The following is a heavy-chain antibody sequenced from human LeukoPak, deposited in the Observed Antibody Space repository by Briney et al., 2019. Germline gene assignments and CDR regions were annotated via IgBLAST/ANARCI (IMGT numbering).Heavy chain of an antibody. CDR2: IYTSGST. V-gene: IGHV4-4*07. CDR1: GGSFSGYY. D-gene: IGHD6-19*01. CDR3: ARVSSAGIWYY. J-gene: IGHJ4*02. Sequence: SETLSLTCTVSGGSFSGYYWSWIRQPAGKGLEWIGRIYTSGSTNYNPSLKSRVTMSVDTSKNQFSLKLSSVTAADTAVYYCARVSSAGIWYYWGQGTLVTVSS.